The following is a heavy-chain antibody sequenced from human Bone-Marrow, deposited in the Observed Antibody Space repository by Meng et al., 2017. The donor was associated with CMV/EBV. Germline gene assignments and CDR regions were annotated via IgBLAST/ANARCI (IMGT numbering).Heavy chain of an antibody. V-gene: IGHV3-74*01. D-gene: IGHD2-2*01. CDR2: VNTDGSST. CDR3: VRSGCSRTSCYRYYYGMDV. Sequence: GGSLRLSCAVSGFTFSSYWMHWVRQAPGEGLVWVSRVNTDGSSTNYADSVKGRFTISRDNARNTLYLQMNSLRGDDTAVYYCVRSGCSRTSCYRYYYGMDVWGQGTTVTVSS. CDR1: GFTFSSYW. J-gene: IGHJ6*02.